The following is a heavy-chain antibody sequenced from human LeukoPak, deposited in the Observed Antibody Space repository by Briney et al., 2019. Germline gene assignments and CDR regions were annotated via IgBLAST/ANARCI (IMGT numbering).Heavy chain of an antibody. D-gene: IGHD6-13*01. Sequence: PGGSLRLSCAASGFTFSSYAMSWVRQAPGKGLEWVSAISGSGGSTYYADSVKGRFTISRGNAKNSLYLQMNSLRAEDTAVYYCASRYSSSWYIGYWGQGTLVTVSS. J-gene: IGHJ4*02. CDR1: GFTFSSYA. V-gene: IGHV3-23*01. CDR2: ISGSGGST. CDR3: ASRYSSSWYIGY.